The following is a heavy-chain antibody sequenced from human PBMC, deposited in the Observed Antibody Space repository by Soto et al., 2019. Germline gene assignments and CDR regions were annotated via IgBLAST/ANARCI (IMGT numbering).Heavy chain of an antibody. Sequence: ASVKVSCKASGYTFTSYGISWVRQAPGQGLEWMGWISAYNGNTNYAQKLQGRVTMTTDTSTSTAYMELRSLRSDDTAVYYCARVLGYCSGGSCYSLHYFDYWGQGTLVTVSS. CDR2: ISAYNGNT. CDR1: GYTFTSYG. D-gene: IGHD2-15*01. J-gene: IGHJ4*02. V-gene: IGHV1-18*01. CDR3: ARVLGYCSGGSCYSLHYFDY.